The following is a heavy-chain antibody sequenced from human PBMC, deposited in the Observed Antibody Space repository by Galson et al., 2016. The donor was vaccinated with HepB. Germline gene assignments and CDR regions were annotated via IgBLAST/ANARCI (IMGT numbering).Heavy chain of an antibody. CDR2: IKQDGSQK. Sequence: SLRLSCAASGFTFSSYWMSWVRQTPGKELEWVANIKQDGSQKEYVESVKGRFTISRDNARNSLYLQMNSLRAEDTAVYYCAREYTGGFDPWGQGTLVSVSS. V-gene: IGHV3-7*01. CDR3: AREYTGGFDP. CDR1: GFTFSSYW. J-gene: IGHJ5*02. D-gene: IGHD7-27*01.